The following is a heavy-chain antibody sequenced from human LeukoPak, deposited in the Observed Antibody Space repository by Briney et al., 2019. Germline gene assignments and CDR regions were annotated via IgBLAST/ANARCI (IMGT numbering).Heavy chain of an antibody. J-gene: IGHJ4*02. CDR1: GGSFSGYY. CDR2: INHSGST. D-gene: IGHD4-17*01. Sequence: SETLSLTCAVFGGSFSGYYLSWIRQPPGKGLEWIGEINHSGSTNYNPSLKSRVTTSVDTSKNQFSLKLSSVTAADTAVYYCAREKGNGDSSFDYWGQGTLVTVSS. CDR3: AREKGNGDSSFDY. V-gene: IGHV4-34*01.